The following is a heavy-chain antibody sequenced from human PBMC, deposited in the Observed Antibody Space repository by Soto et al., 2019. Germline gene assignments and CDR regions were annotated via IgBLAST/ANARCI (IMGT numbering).Heavy chain of an antibody. CDR1: GYTLTEFS. V-gene: IGHV1-24*01. J-gene: IGHJ4*02. CDR3: ATALSQYYYDSSGPPSFDY. CDR2: FDPEDGET. D-gene: IGHD3-22*01. Sequence: ASVKVSCKVSGYTLTEFSMHWGRQAPGKGLEWMGGFDPEDGETIYAQKFQGRVTMTEDTSTDTAYMELSSLRSEDTAVYYCATALSQYYYDSSGPPSFDYWGQGTLVTVSS.